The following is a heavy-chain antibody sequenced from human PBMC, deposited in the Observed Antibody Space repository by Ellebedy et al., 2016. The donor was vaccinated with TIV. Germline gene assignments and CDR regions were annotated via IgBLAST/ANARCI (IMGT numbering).Heavy chain of an antibody. J-gene: IGHJ5*02. CDR1: GYTFTTFA. V-gene: IGHV1-3*01. CDR3: ARDPLGYCSGGSCTNNWFDP. Sequence: AASVTVSCKASGYTFTTFAIHWVRQAPGQSPEWMGWINVADANTKYSQKFQGRLTFTRDTSANTVYMHLSSLRSEDSAVYYCARDPLGYCSGGSCTNNWFDPWGQGTLVTVSS. CDR2: INVADANT. D-gene: IGHD2-15*01.